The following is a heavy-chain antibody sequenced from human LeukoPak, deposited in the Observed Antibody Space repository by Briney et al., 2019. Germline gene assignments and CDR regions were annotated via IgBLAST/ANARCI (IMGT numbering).Heavy chain of an antibody. CDR2: ISAGGSST. J-gene: IGHJ5*02. V-gene: IGHV3-23*01. CDR1: GFTFSSYE. Sequence: PGGSLRLSCAASGFTFSSYEMNCVRQAPGKGLEWVSTISAGGSSTYYADSVMGRFTISRDNSKNTLYLQMNSLRSEDTAIYYFAKWGYCSSSSCYYGWFDPWGQGTLVTVSS. D-gene: IGHD2-2*01. CDR3: AKWGYCSSSSCYYGWFDP.